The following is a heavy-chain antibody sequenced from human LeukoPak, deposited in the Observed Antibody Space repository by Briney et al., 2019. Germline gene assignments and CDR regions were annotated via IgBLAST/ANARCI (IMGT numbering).Heavy chain of an antibody. CDR1: GFTFSSYG. Sequence: HPGGSLRLSCAASGFTFSSYGMHWVRQAPGKGLEWVSFIRYDGSNKYYADSVKGRFTISRDNSKNTLYLQMNSLRAEGTAVYYCAKDTRVGSSWYFDYWGQGTLVTVSS. D-gene: IGHD6-13*01. CDR3: AKDTRVGSSWYFDY. V-gene: IGHV3-30*02. CDR2: IRYDGSNK. J-gene: IGHJ4*02.